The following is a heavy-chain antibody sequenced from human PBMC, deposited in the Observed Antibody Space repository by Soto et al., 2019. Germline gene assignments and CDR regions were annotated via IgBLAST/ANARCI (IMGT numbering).Heavy chain of an antibody. CDR3: SRVRGYIYGFDS. CDR2: IYGGDST. Sequence: EVQLVESGGGLIQPGGSLRLSCAASGFTVSSNYMSWVRQAPGKGLEWVSVIYGGDSTYYGDSVKGRFTISRDNSKPTLYIQIKRLRAEETYVYYCSRVRGYIYGFDSWGQGTLVTVSS. V-gene: IGHV3-53*01. D-gene: IGHD5-18*01. J-gene: IGHJ4*02. CDR1: GFTVSSNY.